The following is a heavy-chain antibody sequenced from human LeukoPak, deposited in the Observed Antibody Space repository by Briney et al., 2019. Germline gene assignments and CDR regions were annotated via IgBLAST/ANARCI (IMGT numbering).Heavy chain of an antibody. D-gene: IGHD3-10*01. V-gene: IGHV1-8*01. J-gene: IGHJ5*02. CDR1: GYTFTSYD. Sequence: ASVKVSCKASGYTFTSYDINWVRQATGQGLEWMGWMNPNSGNTGYAQEFQGRVTMTRNTSISTAYMELSSLRSEDTAVYYCARVVRGVNWFDPWGQGTLVTVSS. CDR3: ARVVRGVNWFDP. CDR2: MNPNSGNT.